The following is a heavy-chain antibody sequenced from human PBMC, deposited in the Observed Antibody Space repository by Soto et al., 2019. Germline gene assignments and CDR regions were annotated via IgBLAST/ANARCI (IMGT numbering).Heavy chain of an antibody. D-gene: IGHD1-26*01. J-gene: IGHJ6*02. CDR1: GGTFTSYG. CDR3: ARELYSGSNNYYYYYGMDV. CDR2: ISAYNGNT. Sequence: SVKVSCKASGGTFTSYGISWVRQAPGQGLEWMGWISAYNGNTNYAQKLQGRVTMTTEKSTSTAYMELRSLRSDDTAVYYCARELYSGSNNYYYYYGMDVGGQGTTVTVSS. V-gene: IGHV1-18*04.